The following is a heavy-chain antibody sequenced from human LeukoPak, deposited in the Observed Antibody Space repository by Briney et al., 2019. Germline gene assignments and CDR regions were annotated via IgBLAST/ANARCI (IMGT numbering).Heavy chain of an antibody. V-gene: IGHV3-21*01. CDR3: ARLTYYDFWSGYSRPTIDY. J-gene: IGHJ4*02. CDR1: GFTFSSYS. CDR2: ISSSSSYI. D-gene: IGHD3-3*01. Sequence: GGSLRLSCAASGFTFSSYSMNWVRQAPGKGLEWVSSISSSSSYIYYADSVKGRFTISRDTAKNSLYLQMNSLRAEDTAVYYCARLTYYDFWSGYSRPTIDYWGQGTLVTVSS.